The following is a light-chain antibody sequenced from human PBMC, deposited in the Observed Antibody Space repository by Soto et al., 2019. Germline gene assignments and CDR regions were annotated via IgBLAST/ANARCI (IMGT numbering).Light chain of an antibody. CDR3: HQRQSWTRT. Sequence: DIVLTQSPCTLSLSPRPRPTLPCVASQSVSSRYLAWYQQKPGQAPRLLIYGASSRATGIPARFSAIASGTDFTLTISDVKNEDFALYDGHQRQSWTRTFCQGTKVDIK. CDR1: QSVSSRY. V-gene: IGKV3-20*01. J-gene: IGKJ1*01. CDR2: GAS.